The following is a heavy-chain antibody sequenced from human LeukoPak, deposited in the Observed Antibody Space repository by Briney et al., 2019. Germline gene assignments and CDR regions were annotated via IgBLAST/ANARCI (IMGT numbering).Heavy chain of an antibody. CDR2: INHSGST. V-gene: IGHV4-34*01. J-gene: IGHJ4*02. CDR1: GGSFSDYY. CDR3: ATSHYGHHY. Sequence: PSETLSLTCAVYGGSFSDYYWSWIRQPPGKGLEWIGEINHSGSTNYNPSLKSRVTISVDTSKNQFSLKLTSVTAADTAVYYCATSHYGHHYWGQGILVTVSS. D-gene: IGHD3-10*01.